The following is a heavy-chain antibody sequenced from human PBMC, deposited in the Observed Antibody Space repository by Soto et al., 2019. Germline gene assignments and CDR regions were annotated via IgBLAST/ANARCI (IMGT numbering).Heavy chain of an antibody. CDR3: AKDQSSRAAAGTRNHPFDY. CDR1: GFTFSSYA. D-gene: IGHD6-13*01. J-gene: IGHJ4*02. V-gene: IGHV3-23*01. CDR2: ISGSGGST. Sequence: EVQLLESGGGLVQPGGSLRLSCAASGFTFSSYAMSWVRQAPGKGLEWVSAISGSGGSTYYADSVKGRFTISRDNSKNTLYLQMNSLRAEDTAVYYCAKDQSSRAAAGTRNHPFDYWGQGTLVTVSS.